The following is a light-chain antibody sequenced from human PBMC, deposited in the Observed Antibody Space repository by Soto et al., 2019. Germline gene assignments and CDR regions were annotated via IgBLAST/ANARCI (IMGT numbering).Light chain of an antibody. V-gene: IGLV2-14*01. CDR3: SSYTSSSNYV. Sequence: QSVLTQPASVSGSPGQSITISCTGTISDVGGYNYVSWYQQHPGKAPKLMIYEVSNRPSGVSNRFSGSKSGNTASLTISGLQAEDEADYYCSSYTSSSNYVFGTGTKV. J-gene: IGLJ1*01. CDR1: ISDVGGYNY. CDR2: EVS.